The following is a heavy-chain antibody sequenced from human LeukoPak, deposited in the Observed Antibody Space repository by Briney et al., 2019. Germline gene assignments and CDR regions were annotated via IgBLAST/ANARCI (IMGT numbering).Heavy chain of an antibody. CDR2: ISGSSSYI. CDR1: GFTFSSYS. Sequence: PGGPRRLSCAAFGFTFSSYSMNGVRQAPGKGLKWVSSISGSSSYIYYADSVKGRFTISRDNAKNLLYLQMNSLRAEDTAVYYCARVRDSSGYYPHTLDYWGQGTLVTVSS. CDR3: ARVRDSSGYYPHTLDY. V-gene: IGHV3-21*01. D-gene: IGHD3-22*01. J-gene: IGHJ4*02.